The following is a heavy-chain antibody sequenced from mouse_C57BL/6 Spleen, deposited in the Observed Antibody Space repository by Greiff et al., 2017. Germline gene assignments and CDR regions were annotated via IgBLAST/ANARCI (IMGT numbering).Heavy chain of an antibody. CDR3: APYYYGSSPWFAD. CDR1: GYTFTSYW. Sequence: QVQLQQPGAELVKPGASVKVSCKASGYTFTSYWMHWVKQRPGQGLEWIGRIHPSDSDTNYNQKFKGKATLTVDKSSSTAYMQRSSLTSEDSAVYYCAPYYYGSSPWFADWGQGTLGTVSA. V-gene: IGHV1-74*01. J-gene: IGHJ3*01. D-gene: IGHD1-1*01. CDR2: IHPSDSDT.